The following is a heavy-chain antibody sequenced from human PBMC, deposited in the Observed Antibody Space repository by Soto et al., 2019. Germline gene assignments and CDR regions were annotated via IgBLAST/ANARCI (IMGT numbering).Heavy chain of an antibody. CDR1: GFTFSGSA. CDR2: IRSKANSYAT. D-gene: IGHD3-22*01. Sequence: GGSLRLSCAASGFTFSGSAMHWVRQASGKGLEWVGRIRSKANSYATAYAASVKGRFTISRDDSKNTAYLQMNSLKTEDTAVYYCTRHVRYYYDSSGAPFYYYYGMDVWGQGTTVTVSS. CDR3: TRHVRYYYDSSGAPFYYYYGMDV. V-gene: IGHV3-73*01. J-gene: IGHJ6*02.